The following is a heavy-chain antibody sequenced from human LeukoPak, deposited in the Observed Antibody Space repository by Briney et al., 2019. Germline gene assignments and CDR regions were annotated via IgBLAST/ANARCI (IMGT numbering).Heavy chain of an antibody. CDR1: GVAINAYY. CDR3: ARGGPGSGHYFYMDV. Sequence: PSETLSFTCSGSGVAINAYYWNWIRQSPGKGLEWLGYIFYNGAINYNPSVQSRVSISVDTSKNQFSLSLSSVTAADTAVYFCARGGPGSGHYFYMDVWGRGTTVTVSS. D-gene: IGHD1-14*01. CDR2: IFYNGAI. J-gene: IGHJ6*03. V-gene: IGHV4-59*01.